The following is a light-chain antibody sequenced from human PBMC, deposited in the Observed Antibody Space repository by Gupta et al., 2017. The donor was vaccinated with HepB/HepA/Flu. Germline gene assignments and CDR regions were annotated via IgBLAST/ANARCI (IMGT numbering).Light chain of an antibody. Sequence: EVVMTQSPLSLSFTLGQPASISCRSSQSLAYRDENISLNWFQQRPGQSPRRLIYKVSNRDSGGPDRFSGSGSGTDFTLKISRVEAEDVVVYYCMQGTHWPPYTFGQGTKLEIK. CDR1: QSLAYRDENIS. V-gene: IGKV2-30*01. J-gene: IGKJ2*01. CDR3: MQGTHWPPYT. CDR2: KVS.